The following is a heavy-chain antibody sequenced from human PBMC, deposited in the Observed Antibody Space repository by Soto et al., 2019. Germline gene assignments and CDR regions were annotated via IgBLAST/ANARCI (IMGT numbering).Heavy chain of an antibody. CDR2: IWYDGSNK. V-gene: IGHV3-33*01. D-gene: IGHD4-17*01. CDR3: ARRSKTTVTTRFTGHYYMDV. J-gene: IGHJ6*03. Sequence: GGSLRLSCAASGFTFSSYGMHWVRQAPGKGLEWVAVIWYDGSNKYYADSVKGRFTISRDNSKNTLYLQMNSLRAEDTAVYYCARRSKTTVTTRFTGHYYMDVWGKGTTVTVSS. CDR1: GFTFSSYG.